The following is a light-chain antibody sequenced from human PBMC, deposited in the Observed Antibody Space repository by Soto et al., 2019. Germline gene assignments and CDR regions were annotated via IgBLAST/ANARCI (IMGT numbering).Light chain of an antibody. CDR2: DAS. J-gene: IGKJ2*01. V-gene: IGKV3-11*01. CDR1: QSVSSY. Sequence: EIVLTQSPATLSLSPGERATLSCRASQSVSSYLAWYQQKPGQAPRLLIYDASNRPTRIPASFSGSGSGTEFTLSICLLEREYFAVYYRQHRDPFGQGTKLELK. CDR3: QHRDP.